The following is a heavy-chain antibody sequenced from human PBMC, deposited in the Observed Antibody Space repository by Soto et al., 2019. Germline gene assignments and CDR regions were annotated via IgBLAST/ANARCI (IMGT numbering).Heavy chain of an antibody. D-gene: IGHD2-8*02. V-gene: IGHV4-34*01. CDR3: ARDKITGLFDY. CDR2: INHSGST. J-gene: IGHJ4*02. CDR1: GGSFSGYY. Sequence: QVQLQQWGAGLLKPSETLSLTCAVYGGSFSGYYWTWIRQPPGTGLEWIGEINHSGSTNDNPSLKSRVTISVDTSKKQFSLKLTSVTAADTAVYYCARDKITGLFDYWGQGTLVTVSS.